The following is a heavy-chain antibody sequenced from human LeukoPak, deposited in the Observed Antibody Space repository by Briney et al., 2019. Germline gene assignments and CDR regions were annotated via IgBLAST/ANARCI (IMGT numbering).Heavy chain of an antibody. D-gene: IGHD4-23*01. CDR2: ISYSGTT. J-gene: IGHJ3*02. CDR3: ARREYGGNLPYAFDI. CDR1: AGSISGYN. V-gene: IGHV4-59*08. Sequence: SETLSLTCIVSAGSISGYNWGWIRQPPGKGLEWIGYISYSGTTRNNPSLKSRLTMSVDKSKNQFSLRLRSVTAADTAVYYCARREYGGNLPYAFDIWGLGTLVTVSS.